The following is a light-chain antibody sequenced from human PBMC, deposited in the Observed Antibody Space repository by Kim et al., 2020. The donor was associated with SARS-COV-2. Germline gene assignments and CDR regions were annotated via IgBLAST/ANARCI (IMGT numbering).Light chain of an antibody. J-gene: IGKJ1*01. CDR1: QSVSSNY. Sequence: SPGERATLSCRASQSVSSNYLAWYQRKPGQAPRLLIYDASIRATGIPDRFSGSGSGTDFTLTINRLEPEDFVLYYCQQYGSAPRTFGQGTKVDIK. CDR2: DAS. CDR3: QQYGSAPRT. V-gene: IGKV3-20*01.